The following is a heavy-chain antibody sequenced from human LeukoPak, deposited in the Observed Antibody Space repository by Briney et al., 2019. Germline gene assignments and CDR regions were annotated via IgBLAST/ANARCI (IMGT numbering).Heavy chain of an antibody. CDR1: GFTFTSYW. J-gene: IGHJ4*02. D-gene: IGHD3-9*01. V-gene: IGHV3-21*05. CDR3: ARDGLRYFDGDFDY. CDR2: ISSSSSYT. Sequence: PGGSLRLSCTASGFTFTSYWMNWVRQAPGKGLEWVSYISSSSSYTNYADSVKGRFTISRDNAKNSLYLQMNSLRAEDTAVYYCARDGLRYFDGDFDYWGQGTLVTVSS.